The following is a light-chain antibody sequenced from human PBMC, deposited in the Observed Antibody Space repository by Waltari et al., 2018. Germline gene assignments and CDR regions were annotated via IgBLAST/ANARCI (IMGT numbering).Light chain of an antibody. Sequence: QAVLTQPASLSASPGASASLTCTLRSDINVATYKIYWYQQRPGSPPQFLLKYKPDSTLQLCSGVPSRFSGSRDTSANAFILLISGLQSEDEADYYCMILYNAVVFGGGTELTVL. CDR3: MILYNAVV. V-gene: IGLV5-45*01. CDR1: SDINVATYK. CDR2: YKPDSTL. J-gene: IGLJ2*01.